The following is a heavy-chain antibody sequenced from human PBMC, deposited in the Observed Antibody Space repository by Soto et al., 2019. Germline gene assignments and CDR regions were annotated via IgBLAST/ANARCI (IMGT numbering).Heavy chain of an antibody. V-gene: IGHV4-4*07. CDR2: IYVTGST. CDR3: VRDGSKTLREWFDP. J-gene: IGHJ5*02. CDR1: GGTISKSF. Sequence: QVQLQESGPGLVQPSETLSLTCSVSGGTISKSFWSWVRKPVGRGLEWMRRIYVTGSTDYNPSLRGRITMSVDIVKKTFSLRLTSLTAADTGVYYCVRDGSKTLREWFDPWGQGLKVTVAS.